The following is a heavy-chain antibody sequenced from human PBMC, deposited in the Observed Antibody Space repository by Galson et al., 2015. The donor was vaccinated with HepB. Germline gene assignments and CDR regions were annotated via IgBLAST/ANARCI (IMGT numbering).Heavy chain of an antibody. CDR3: ASRGGYGDYDLMSAFDI. J-gene: IGHJ3*02. D-gene: IGHD4-17*01. Sequence: TLSLTCTVSGGSISSGGYYWSWIRQHPGKGLEWIGYIYYSGSTYYNPSLKSRVTISVDTSKNQFSLKLSSVTAADTAVYYCASRGGYGDYDLMSAFDIWGQGTMVTVSS. CDR1: GGSISSGGYY. CDR2: IYYSGST. V-gene: IGHV4-31*03.